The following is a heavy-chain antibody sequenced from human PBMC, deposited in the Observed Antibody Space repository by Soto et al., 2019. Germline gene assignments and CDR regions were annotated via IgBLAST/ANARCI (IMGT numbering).Heavy chain of an antibody. CDR1: GYSFTSYW. V-gene: IGHV5-10-1*01. CDR2: IDPSDSYT. J-gene: IGHJ6*02. Sequence: PGESLKISCKGSGYSFTSYWISWVRQMPGKGLEWMGRIDPSDSYTNYSPSFQGHVTISADKSISTAYLQWGSLKASDTAMYYCAIFIAVAGYDYYYYGMDVWGQGTTVTVSS. CDR3: AIFIAVAGYDYYYYGMDV. D-gene: IGHD6-19*01.